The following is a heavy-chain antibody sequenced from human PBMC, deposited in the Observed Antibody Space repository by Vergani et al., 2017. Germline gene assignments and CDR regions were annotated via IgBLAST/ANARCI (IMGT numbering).Heavy chain of an antibody. D-gene: IGHD3-16*01. V-gene: IGHV3-66*02. CDR1: GFTVSSNY. J-gene: IGHJ6*02. CDR3: ARDGVRAGYYYYGMDV. CDR2: IYSGGST. Sequence: EVQLVESGGGLVQPGGSLRLSCAASGFTVSSNYMSWVRQAPGKGLEWVSVIYSGGSTYYADSVKCRFTISRDNSKNTLYLQMNSLRAEDTAVYYCARDGVRAGYYYYGMDVWGQGTTVTVSS.